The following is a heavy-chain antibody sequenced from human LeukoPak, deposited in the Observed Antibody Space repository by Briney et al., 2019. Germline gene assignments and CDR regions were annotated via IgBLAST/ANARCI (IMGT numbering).Heavy chain of an antibody. Sequence: ASVKVSCKASGYTFTGYYMHWVRQAPGQGLEWMGWINPNSGGTNYAQKFQGRDTMTRDTSISTAYMELSRLRSDDTAVYYCARFSIVVVPADSNAFDIWGQGTMVTVSS. V-gene: IGHV1-2*02. CDR3: ARFSIVVVPADSNAFDI. CDR2: INPNSGGT. J-gene: IGHJ3*02. CDR1: GYTFTGYY. D-gene: IGHD2-2*01.